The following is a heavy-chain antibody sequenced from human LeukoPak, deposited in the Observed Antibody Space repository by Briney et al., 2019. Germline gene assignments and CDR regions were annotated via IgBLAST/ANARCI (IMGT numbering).Heavy chain of an antibody. CDR1: GGSISSSSYY. V-gene: IGHV4-39*01. D-gene: IGHD6-13*01. Sequence: SETLSLTCTVSGGSISSSSYYWGWIRQPPGKGLEWIGSIYYSGSTYYNPSLKSRDTISVDTSKNQFSLKLSSVTAADTAVYYCARHVSAAGTGWFDPWGQGTLVTVSS. CDR3: ARHVSAAGTGWFDP. CDR2: IYYSGST. J-gene: IGHJ5*02.